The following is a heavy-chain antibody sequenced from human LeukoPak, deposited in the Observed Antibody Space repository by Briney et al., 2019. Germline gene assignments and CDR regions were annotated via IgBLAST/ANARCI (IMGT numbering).Heavy chain of an antibody. D-gene: IGHD3-3*01. CDR3: ASRSSIWSGYQDTLYYFDS. V-gene: IGHV4-59*01. Sequence: SETLSLTCTVSGGSISSYYWSWIRQPPGKQLEWIGHIYYSGSTNYNPSLKSRVTISVDTSKNQFSLKLSSVTAADTAVYYCASRSSIWSGYQDTLYYFDSWGQGTLVTVSS. CDR2: IYYSGST. J-gene: IGHJ4*02. CDR1: GGSISSYY.